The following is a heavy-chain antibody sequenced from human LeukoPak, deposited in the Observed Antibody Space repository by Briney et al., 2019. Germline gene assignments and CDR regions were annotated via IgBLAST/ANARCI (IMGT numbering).Heavy chain of an antibody. D-gene: IGHD3-10*01. CDR3: ASNSGSGKNWFDP. J-gene: IGHJ5*02. Sequence: SSENLSLTCHVSGGSISSRGDHRGWVRPPPRKGLEWIGTFYYSGSAYYNPSLKSRVTISEDTSKNQFSLRLSSVTAADTAVYYCASNSGSGKNWFDPWGHGTLVTVSS. CDR2: FYYSGSA. CDR1: GGSISSRGDH. V-gene: IGHV4-39*01.